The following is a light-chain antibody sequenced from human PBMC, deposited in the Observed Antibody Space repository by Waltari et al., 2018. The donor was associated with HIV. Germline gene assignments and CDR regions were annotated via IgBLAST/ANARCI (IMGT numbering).Light chain of an antibody. V-gene: IGLV3-27*01. CDR1: TLPEKK. J-gene: IGLJ2*01. CDR3: YSTSDDNVV. CDR2: KDT. Sequence: SYELTQQSSVSVSPGQTTRITCSGDTLPEKKARRFQQRPGQAPVLLLYKDTERPSWIPERFSGSSSGTTVTLTITGAHVDDEADYYCYSTSDDNVVFGGGTKLMVL.